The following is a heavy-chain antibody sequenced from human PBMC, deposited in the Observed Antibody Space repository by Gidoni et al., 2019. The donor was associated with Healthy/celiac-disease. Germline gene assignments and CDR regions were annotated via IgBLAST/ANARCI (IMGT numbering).Heavy chain of an antibody. D-gene: IGHD3-9*01. CDR2: IRSKANSYAT. CDR1: GFTFRGSA. J-gene: IGHJ3*02. Sequence: EVQLVESGGGLVQPGGSLKLSCAASGFTFRGSAMHWVRQASGKGLEWVGRIRSKANSYATAYAASVKGRFTISRDDSKNTAYLQMNSLKTEDTAVYYCMLTGYYWKVSDGGAFDIWGQGTMVTVSS. V-gene: IGHV3-73*02. CDR3: MLTGYYWKVSDGGAFDI.